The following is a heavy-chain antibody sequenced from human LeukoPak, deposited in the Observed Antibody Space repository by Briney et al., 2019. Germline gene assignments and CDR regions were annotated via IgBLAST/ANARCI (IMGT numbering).Heavy chain of an antibody. CDR3: ARRLYGSGIDY. Sequence: SETLSLTCTVSGGSISSSSYYRGWIRQPPGKGLEWIGSIYYSGSTYYNPSLKSRVTISVDTSKNQFSLKPSSVTAADTAVYYCARRLYGSGIDYWGQGTLVTVSS. CDR2: IYYSGST. V-gene: IGHV4-39*01. J-gene: IGHJ4*02. CDR1: GGSISSSSYY. D-gene: IGHD3-10*01.